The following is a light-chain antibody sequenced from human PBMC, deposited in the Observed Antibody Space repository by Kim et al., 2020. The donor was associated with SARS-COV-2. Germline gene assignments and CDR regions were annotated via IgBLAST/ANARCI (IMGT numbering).Light chain of an antibody. J-gene: IGKJ4*01. V-gene: IGKV3-11*01. CDR2: DAS. Sequence: LSPGESATLSCRASQSVSSYLAWYQQKPGQAPRLLIYDASNRATGIPARFSGSGSGTDFTLTISRLEPEDFAVYYCQQRSNWPRTFGGGTKVDIK. CDR1: QSVSSY. CDR3: QQRSNWPRT.